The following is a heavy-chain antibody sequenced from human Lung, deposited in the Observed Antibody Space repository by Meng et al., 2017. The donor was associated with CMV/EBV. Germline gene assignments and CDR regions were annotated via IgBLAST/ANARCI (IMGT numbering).Heavy chain of an antibody. CDR1: GFTFSSYE. J-gene: IGHJ6*02. CDR3: ARDRTVTTSLYYYYYGMDV. D-gene: IGHD4-11*01. V-gene: IGHV3-48*03. Sequence: GGSLRLSCAASGFTFSSYEMNWVRQAPGKGLEWVSYISSSGSTIYYADSVKGRFTISRDNAKNSLYLQMNSLRAEDTAVYYCARDRTVTTSLYYYYYGMDVWGQGTXVTVSS. CDR2: ISSSGSTI.